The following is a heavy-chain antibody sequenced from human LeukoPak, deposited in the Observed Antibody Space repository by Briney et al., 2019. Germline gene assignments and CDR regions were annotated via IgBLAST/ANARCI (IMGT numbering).Heavy chain of an antibody. CDR3: ARELVSLGTGYFDL. V-gene: IGHV3-23*01. CDR1: GFTFGTYD. D-gene: IGHD7-27*01. CDR2: ITGSSTWT. Sequence: GGSLRLSCEASGFTFGTYDMTWVRPSPGKGLEWVSGITGSSTWTYYADSVRGRFTISRDNARNTLHLQMNNLTADDTAIYYCARELVSLGTGYFDLWGRGTLVTVSS. J-gene: IGHJ2*01.